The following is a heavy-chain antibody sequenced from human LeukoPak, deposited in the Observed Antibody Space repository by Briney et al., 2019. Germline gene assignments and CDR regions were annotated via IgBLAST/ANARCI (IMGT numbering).Heavy chain of an antibody. V-gene: IGHV4-4*07. CDR2: IYTSGST. D-gene: IGHD6-6*01. CDR3: ARDLYPPWNSSSSGCWFDP. CDR1: GGSISSYY. Sequence: SETLSLTCTVSGGSISSYYWSWIRQPAGKGQEWIGRIYTSGSTNYNPSLKSRVTMSVDTSKNQFSLKLSSVTAADTAVYYCARDLYPPWNSSSSGCWFDPWGQGTLVTVSS. J-gene: IGHJ5*02.